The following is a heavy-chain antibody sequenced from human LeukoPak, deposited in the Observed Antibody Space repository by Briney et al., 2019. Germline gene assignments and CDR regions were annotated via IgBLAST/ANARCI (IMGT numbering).Heavy chain of an antibody. CDR3: ARVSLRRAPHDFWGSYYHGMDV. V-gene: IGHV1-69*01. D-gene: IGHD3-3*01. J-gene: IGHJ6*02. Sequence: ASVKVSCKASGGTFISYAISWVRQAPGQGLEWMGGIIPIFGTANYAQKFQGRVTITADESTSTAYMELSSLRSEDTAVYYCARVSLRRAPHDFWGSYYHGMDVWGQGTTVTVSS. CDR1: GGTFISYA. CDR2: IIPIFGTA.